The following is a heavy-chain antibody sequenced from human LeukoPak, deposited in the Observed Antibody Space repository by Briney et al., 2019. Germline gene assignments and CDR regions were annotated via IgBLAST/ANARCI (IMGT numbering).Heavy chain of an antibody. CDR3: SKAGDTNYYRHGDY. J-gene: IGHJ4*02. D-gene: IGHD4-11*01. V-gene: IGHV3-23*01. CDR1: GFTFSSYP. Sequence: GGTLRLSCATSGFTFSSYPMSWVRQAPGRGLEWVSVISGNSGATYYADSVRGRFTISRDNAKNTVYLQMNNLRGEDTALYYCSKAGDTNYYRHGDYWGQGTLVTVSS. CDR2: ISGNSGAT.